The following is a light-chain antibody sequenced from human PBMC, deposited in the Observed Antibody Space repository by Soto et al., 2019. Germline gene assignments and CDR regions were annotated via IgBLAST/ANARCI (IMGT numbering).Light chain of an antibody. CDR1: QSVSSSY. CDR2: GAS. V-gene: IGKV3-20*01. Sequence: EIVLTQSPGTLSLSPGERATLSCRASQSVSSSYLAWYQQKPGQAPRLLIYGASSRATGIPDRFSGSGSGTDFTLTINRLEPDDFAVYYCQQYGSSPPNTFGQGTKLEIK. CDR3: QQYGSSPPNT. J-gene: IGKJ2*01.